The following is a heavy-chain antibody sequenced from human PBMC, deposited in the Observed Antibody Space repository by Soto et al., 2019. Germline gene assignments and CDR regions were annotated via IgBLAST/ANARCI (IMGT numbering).Heavy chain of an antibody. D-gene: IGHD3-22*01. CDR2: ISYNGGSR. J-gene: IGHJ4*02. CDR3: ARVAWYYHDSSGYYYFDY. Sequence: GGSLRLSCSASAFIFSACAMYWVRQAPGKGLEYVSVISYNGGSRYYADSVKGRFTISRDNSKNTLYLQMNSLRAEDTAVYYCARVAWYYHDSSGYYYFDYWGQGTLVTVSS. CDR1: AFIFSACA. V-gene: IGHV3-64*04.